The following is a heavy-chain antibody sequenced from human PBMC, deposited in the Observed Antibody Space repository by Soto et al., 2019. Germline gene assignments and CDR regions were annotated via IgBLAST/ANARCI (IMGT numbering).Heavy chain of an antibody. J-gene: IGHJ4*02. CDR1: GGSISSYY. Sequence: SETLSLTCTVSGGSISSYYWSWIRQPPGKGLEWIGYIYYSGSTNYNPSLKSRVTISVDTSKNQFSLKLSSVTAADTAVYYCASLGDYGDYGYYFDYWGQGTLVTVSS. CDR2: IYYSGST. V-gene: IGHV4-59*08. CDR3: ASLGDYGDYGYYFDY. D-gene: IGHD4-17*01.